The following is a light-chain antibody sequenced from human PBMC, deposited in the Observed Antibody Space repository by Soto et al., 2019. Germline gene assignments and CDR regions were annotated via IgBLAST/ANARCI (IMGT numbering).Light chain of an antibody. CDR2: AAS. J-gene: IGKJ2*01. V-gene: IGKV1-17*01. CDR1: QGITND. CDR3: LQHNSFPYT. Sequence: DIQMTQSPCSLSAFVGDRVTITCRASQGITNDLGWYQQKPGKAPKRLIYAASSLQSGVPSRFSGSGSGTEFTLTISSLQPEDFATYYCLQHNSFPYTFGQGTKLEIK.